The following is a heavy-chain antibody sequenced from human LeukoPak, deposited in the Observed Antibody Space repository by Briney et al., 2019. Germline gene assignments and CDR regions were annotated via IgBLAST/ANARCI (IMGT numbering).Heavy chain of an antibody. Sequence: GGSLRLSCAASGFTFSSYAMSWVRQAPGKGLEWVSAISGSGGSTYYADSVKGRFTISRDNSKNTLYLQMNSLRAEDTALYYCAKARGIAVAGTNYGMDVWGQGTTVTVSS. J-gene: IGHJ6*02. V-gene: IGHV3-23*01. D-gene: IGHD6-19*01. CDR3: AKARGIAVAGTNYGMDV. CDR1: GFTFSSYA. CDR2: ISGSGGST.